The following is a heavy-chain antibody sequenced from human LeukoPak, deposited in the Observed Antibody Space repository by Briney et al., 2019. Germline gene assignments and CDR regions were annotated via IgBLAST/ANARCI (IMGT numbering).Heavy chain of an antibody. CDR2: INHSGST. D-gene: IGHD6-13*01. J-gene: IGHJ4*02. Sequence: SETLSLTCAVYGGSLSGYYWSWIRQPPGKGLEWIGEINHSGSTNYNPSLKSRVTISVDTSKNQFSLKLSSVTAADTAVYYCARGGSSWYLSSGFPGLPSYYFNYWGQGTLVTVSS. V-gene: IGHV4-34*01. CDR3: ARGGSSWYLSSGFPGLPSYYFNY. CDR1: GGSLSGYY.